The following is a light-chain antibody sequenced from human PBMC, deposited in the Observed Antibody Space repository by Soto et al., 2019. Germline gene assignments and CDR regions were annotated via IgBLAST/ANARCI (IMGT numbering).Light chain of an antibody. J-gene: IGLJ2*01. CDR1: SSNIGAGYD. V-gene: IGLV1-40*01. CDR2: DNN. Sequence: QSVLTQPPSVSGAPGQRVTISCTGSSSNIGAGYDVHWYQQLPGTAPKLLIYDNNNRPSGVPDRFSGSKSGTSASLAITGLQAEDEAGYCCQSYDSSLSAVVFGGGTQLTVL. CDR3: QSYDSSLSAVV.